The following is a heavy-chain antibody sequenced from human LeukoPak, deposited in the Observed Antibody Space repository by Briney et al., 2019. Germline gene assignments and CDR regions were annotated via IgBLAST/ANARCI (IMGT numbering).Heavy chain of an antibody. CDR3: ARRGYGDYGSFDY. V-gene: IGHV4-59*01. CDR1: GGPISSYY. D-gene: IGHD4-17*01. J-gene: IGHJ4*02. Sequence: PSETLSLTCAVSGGPISSYYWSWIRQPPGKGLEWIGYIYYSGNTNYNPSLKSRVTISVDTSKNQFSLRLSSVTAADTAVYYCARRGYGDYGSFDYWGQGTLVTVSS. CDR2: IYYSGNT.